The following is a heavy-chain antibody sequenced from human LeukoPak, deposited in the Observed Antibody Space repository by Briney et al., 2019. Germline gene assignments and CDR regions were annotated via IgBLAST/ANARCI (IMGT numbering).Heavy chain of an antibody. J-gene: IGHJ4*02. CDR1: GYSLTNNW. CDR3: ARRAQYCSGGSCSIDY. V-gene: IGHV5-51*01. Sequence: LGESLKISCKGSGYSLTNNWIGWVRQMPGKGLEWMGIIYPGDSDTRYSPSFQGQVIISADKSISTAYLQWSSLKASDTAVYYCARRAQYCSGGSCSIDYWGQGTLVTVSS. CDR2: IYPGDSDT. D-gene: IGHD2-15*01.